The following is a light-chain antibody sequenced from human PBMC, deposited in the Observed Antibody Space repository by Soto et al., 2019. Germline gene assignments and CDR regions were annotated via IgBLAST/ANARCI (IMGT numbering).Light chain of an antibody. J-gene: IGLJ2*01. CDR3: SSYISTSTLDVV. Sequence: QSVLTQPASVSGSPGQSITISCTGTSSDIGGYNYVSWYQQHPGKAPKLIIYDVSNRPSGVSNRFSGSKSGNTASLTISGLQAEEEADYYCSSYISTSTLDVVFGGGTKVTV. CDR1: SSDIGGYNY. CDR2: DVS. V-gene: IGLV2-14*01.